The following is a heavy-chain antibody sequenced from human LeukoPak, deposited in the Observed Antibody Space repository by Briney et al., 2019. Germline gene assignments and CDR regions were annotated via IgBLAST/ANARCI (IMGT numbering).Heavy chain of an antibody. CDR2: IIPIFGTA. J-gene: IGHJ4*02. CDR3: ARGDYVWGSYRPSYFDY. D-gene: IGHD3-16*02. CDR1: GGTFSSYA. Sequence: SVKVSCKASGGTFSSYAISWVRQAPGQGLEWMGGIIPIFGTANYAQKFQGRVTITADESTSTAYMELSSLRSEDTAVYYCARGDYVWGSYRPSYFDYWGQGTPVTVSS. V-gene: IGHV1-69*13.